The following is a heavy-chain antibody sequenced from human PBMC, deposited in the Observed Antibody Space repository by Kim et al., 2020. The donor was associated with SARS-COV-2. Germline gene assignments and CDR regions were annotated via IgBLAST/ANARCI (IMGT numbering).Heavy chain of an antibody. D-gene: IGHD1-1*01. CDR2: ISGGSSYI. Sequence: GGSLRLSCSASGFTFINYGMSWVRQAPGKGLEWVSSISGGSSYIFYEDSVKGRFTISRDNAKNSLYLHMNSLRAEDTAVYYCAREYNFGNYFDYWGQGTL. V-gene: IGHV3-21*01. J-gene: IGHJ4*02. CDR1: GFTFINYG. CDR3: AREYNFGNYFDY.